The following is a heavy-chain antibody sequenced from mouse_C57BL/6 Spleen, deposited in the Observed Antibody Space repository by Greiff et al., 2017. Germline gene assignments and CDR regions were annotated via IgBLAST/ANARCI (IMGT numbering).Heavy chain of an antibody. CDR1: GYSFTGYY. CDR3: ARTRGYFDY. Sequence: EVQLVESGPELVKPGASVKISCKASGYSFTGYYMNWVKQSPEKSLEWIGEINPSTGGTTYNQKFKAKATLTVDKSSSTAYMQLKSLTSEDSAVYYCARTRGYFDYWGQGTTLTVSS. V-gene: IGHV1-42*01. J-gene: IGHJ2*01. CDR2: INPSTGGT.